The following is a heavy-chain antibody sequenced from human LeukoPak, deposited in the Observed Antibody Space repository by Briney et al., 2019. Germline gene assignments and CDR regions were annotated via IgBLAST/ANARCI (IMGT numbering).Heavy chain of an antibody. Sequence: SETLSLTCTVSGGSISNYYWSWIRQPAGKGLELIGRIYTSGSTNYNPSLKSRVTMPVDTSKNQFSLKLSSVTAADTAVYYCARSRCSSISCASRGAFDIWGQGTMVTVSS. V-gene: IGHV4-4*07. CDR2: IYTSGST. D-gene: IGHD2-2*01. CDR1: GGSISNYY. J-gene: IGHJ3*02. CDR3: ARSRCSSISCASRGAFDI.